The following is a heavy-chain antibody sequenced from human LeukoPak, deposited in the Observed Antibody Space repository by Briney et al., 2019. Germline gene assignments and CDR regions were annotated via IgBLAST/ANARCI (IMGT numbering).Heavy chain of an antibody. D-gene: IGHD1-26*01. J-gene: IGHJ2*01. CDR1: GFTFSDYY. CDR3: ARAIWSWELLSFDL. CDR2: ISSSGSTI. V-gene: IGHV3-11*01. Sequence: PGGSLRLSCAASGFTFSDYYMSWIRQALGKGLEWVSYISSSGSTIYYADSVKGRFTISRDNAKNSLYLQMNSLRAEDTALYYCARAIWSWELLSFDLWGRGTLVTVSS.